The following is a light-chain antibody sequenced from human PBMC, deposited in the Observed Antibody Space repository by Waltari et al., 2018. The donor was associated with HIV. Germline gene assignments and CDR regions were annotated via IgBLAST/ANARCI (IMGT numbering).Light chain of an antibody. V-gene: IGLV2-8*01. CDR2: AVT. Sequence: QSALTQPPSASGSPGQSVTLSCTRTNSDIGTYAYVSWYQQHPGKAPKLVISAVTKRPSGVADRFSGSKSGNTAFLTVAGLQAEDEADYYCSSFANRDGFYVLFGGGTRLTVL. CDR3: SSFANRDGFYVL. J-gene: IGLJ2*01. CDR1: NSDIGTYAY.